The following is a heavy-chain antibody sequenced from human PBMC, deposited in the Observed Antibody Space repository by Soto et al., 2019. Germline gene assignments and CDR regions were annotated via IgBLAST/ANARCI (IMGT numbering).Heavy chain of an antibody. V-gene: IGHV4-4*02. CDR3: ARRYGDYVSYYYGMDV. Sequence: SETLSLTCAVSGGSISSSNWWSWVRQPPGKGLEWIGEIYHSGSTNYNPSLKSRVTISVDKSKNQFSLKLSSVTAADTAVYYCARRYGDYVSYYYGMDVWGQGTTVTVSS. CDR1: GGSISSSNW. J-gene: IGHJ6*02. CDR2: IYHSGST. D-gene: IGHD4-17*01.